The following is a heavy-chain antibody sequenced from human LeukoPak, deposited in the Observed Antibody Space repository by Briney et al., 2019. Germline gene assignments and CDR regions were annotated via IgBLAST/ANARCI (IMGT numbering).Heavy chain of an antibody. CDR3: ARGHYGVLAASYKWTPDY. D-gene: IGHD3-9*01. Sequence: NPGGSLRLSCAASGFTFNTFNMNWVRQAPGKGLEWVSSITSGGDYIYYADSVKGRFTTSRDNAKNSLSLQLNSLRVEDTAVYYCARGHYGVLAASYKWTPDYWGQGTLVTVSS. J-gene: IGHJ4*02. CDR1: GFTFNTFN. V-gene: IGHV3-21*01. CDR2: ITSGGDYI.